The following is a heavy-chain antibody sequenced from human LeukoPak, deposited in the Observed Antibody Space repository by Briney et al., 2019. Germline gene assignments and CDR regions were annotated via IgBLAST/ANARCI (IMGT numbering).Heavy chain of an antibody. D-gene: IGHD3-3*01. Sequence: PGGSLRLSCAAFGFTFNSYEMNWVRKAPGKGLGWVSYISSSGSTIYYADSVKGRFTISRDNAKSSLYLQMNSLRAEDTAIYYCARQDRVLIAFDYWGQGTLVTVSS. CDR3: ARQDRVLIAFDY. J-gene: IGHJ4*02. V-gene: IGHV3-48*03. CDR2: ISSSGSTI. CDR1: GFTFNSYE.